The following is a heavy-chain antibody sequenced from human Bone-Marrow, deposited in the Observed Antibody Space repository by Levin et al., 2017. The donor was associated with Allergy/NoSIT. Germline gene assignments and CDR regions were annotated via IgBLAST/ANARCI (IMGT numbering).Heavy chain of an antibody. Sequence: GESLKISCKASGYTFTGYYMHWVRQAPGQGLEWMGWINPNSGGTNYAQKFQGRVTMTRDTSISTAYMELSRLRSDDTAVYYCARVGIPAAIRFWFDPWGQGTLVTVSS. J-gene: IGHJ5*02. CDR1: GYTFTGYY. CDR2: INPNSGGT. D-gene: IGHD2-2*02. V-gene: IGHV1-2*02. CDR3: ARVGIPAAIRFWFDP.